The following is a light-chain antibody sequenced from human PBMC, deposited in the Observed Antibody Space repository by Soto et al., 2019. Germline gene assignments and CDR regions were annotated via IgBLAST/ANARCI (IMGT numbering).Light chain of an antibody. J-gene: IGKJ4*01. CDR1: QSVSSNY. CDR3: QQYDSSPLT. Sequence: EIVLTQSPGTLSLSPGERATLSCRASQSVSSNYLAWYQQKPGQAPRLLIYGAASRATGIPDRFNGSGSGTDVTLTISRLEPEDFAVYYCQQYDSSPLTFGGGTKVEIK. V-gene: IGKV3-20*01. CDR2: GAA.